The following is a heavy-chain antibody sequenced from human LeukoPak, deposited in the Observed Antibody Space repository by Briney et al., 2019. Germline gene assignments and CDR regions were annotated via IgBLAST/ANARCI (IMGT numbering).Heavy chain of an antibody. CDR1: GFTFSSYA. D-gene: IGHD3-22*01. J-gene: IGHJ6*02. CDR3: AGGDSSGFLGPLTFLSHRYYYYGMDV. V-gene: IGHV3-30*04. CDR2: ISYDGSNK. Sequence: GSLRLSCAASGFTFSSYAMHWVRQAPGKGLEWVAVISYDGSNKYYADSVKGRFTISRDNSKNTLYLQMNSLRAEDTAVYYCAGGDSSGFLGPLTFLSHRYYYYGMDVWGQGTTVTVSS.